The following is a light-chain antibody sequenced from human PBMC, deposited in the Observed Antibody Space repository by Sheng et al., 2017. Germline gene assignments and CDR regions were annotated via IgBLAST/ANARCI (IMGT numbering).Light chain of an antibody. CDR3: QVWDSRSDHGV. V-gene: IGLV3-19*01. CDR2: DDY. J-gene: IGLJ3*02. CDR1: SLRSYY. Sequence: SSELTQDPAVSVALGQTVRITCQGDSLRSYYASWYQQKPGQAPVLVVYDDYDRPSGIPERFSGSNSGNTATLTITRVEAGDEADYYCQVWDSRSDHGVFGGGTKLTVL.